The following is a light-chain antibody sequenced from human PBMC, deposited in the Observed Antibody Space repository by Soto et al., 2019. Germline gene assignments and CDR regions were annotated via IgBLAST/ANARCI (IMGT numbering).Light chain of an antibody. CDR3: AAWDDSLRDA. Sequence: QSARTQPPSASGAPGQRVTISCSGSSSNIGSNYVYWYQQLPGTAPKLLIYRNNQRPSGVPDRFSGSKSGTSASLAISGLRSEDEADYYCAAWDDSLRDAFGPVTKVTVL. CDR2: RNN. CDR1: SSNIGSNY. J-gene: IGLJ1*01. V-gene: IGLV1-47*01.